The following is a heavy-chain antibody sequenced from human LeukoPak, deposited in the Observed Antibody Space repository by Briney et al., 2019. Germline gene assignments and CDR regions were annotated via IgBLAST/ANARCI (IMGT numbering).Heavy chain of an antibody. CDR1: GVTPSSNY. Sequence: GGCLRLSCAASGVTPSSNYMSSVREAPGKGLGWGSIIYSGGSTYYADSVKGRFTISTDNAKNSLYLQMNSLRAEDTAVYYCARAIHRYSGHAFDIWGQGTMVTDSS. CDR2: IYSGGST. J-gene: IGHJ3*02. CDR3: ARAIHRYSGHAFDI. V-gene: IGHV3-66*01. D-gene: IGHD2-21*01.